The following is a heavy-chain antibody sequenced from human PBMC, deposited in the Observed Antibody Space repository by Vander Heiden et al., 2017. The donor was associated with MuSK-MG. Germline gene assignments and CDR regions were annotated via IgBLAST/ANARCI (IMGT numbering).Heavy chain of an antibody. CDR2: ISGDGGST. CDR1: GFTFDAYA. Sequence: VQLVESGGGVVQPGGSLRLSCAHSGFTFDAYARHWVRQAPGKGLEWVSIISGDGGSTYYADSVNGRVTISRDNSKNSLYLQMNSLRTEDTALYYCAKVSTVTIGYYYYGMDVWGQGTTVTVSS. CDR3: AKVSTVTIGYYYYGMDV. J-gene: IGHJ6*02. D-gene: IGHD4-17*01. V-gene: IGHV3-43*02.